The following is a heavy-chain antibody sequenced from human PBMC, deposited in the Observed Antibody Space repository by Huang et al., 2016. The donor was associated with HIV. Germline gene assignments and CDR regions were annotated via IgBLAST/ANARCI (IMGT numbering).Heavy chain of an antibody. D-gene: IGHD2-21*02. CDR3: ATDLGGYSFDY. V-gene: IGHV3-30*02. CDR2: IRFDGGNK. Sequence: QEQLVESGGGVVQPGGSLRLSCATSGFSFSHYGMHWVRQAPGEGLEWVAFIRFDGGNKHYADSANGRFTISRDNSKKMLFLEMNSLRGDDTAFYYCATDLGGYSFDYWGQGALVSVSS. J-gene: IGHJ4*02. CDR1: GFSFSHYG.